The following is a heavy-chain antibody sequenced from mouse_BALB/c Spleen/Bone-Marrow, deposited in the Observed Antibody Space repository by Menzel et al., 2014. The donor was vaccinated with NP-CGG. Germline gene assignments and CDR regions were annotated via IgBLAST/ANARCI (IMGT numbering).Heavy chain of an antibody. CDR1: GFNIKDTY. CDR3: ARWEFYALDY. D-gene: IGHD4-1*01. CDR2: IDPANGNT. Sequence: EVQLQQSGAELVKPGASVKLSCTASGFNIKDTYMHWVKQRPEQCLEWIGRIDPANGNTKYDPKFQGKCTITADTSSNTAYLQLISLTSEDTAVYYCARWEFYALDYWGQGTSVTVSS. V-gene: IGHV14-3*02. J-gene: IGHJ4*01.